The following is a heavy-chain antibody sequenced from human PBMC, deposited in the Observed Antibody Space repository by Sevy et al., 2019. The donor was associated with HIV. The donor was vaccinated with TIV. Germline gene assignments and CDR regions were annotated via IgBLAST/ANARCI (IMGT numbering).Heavy chain of an antibody. D-gene: IGHD4-4*01. CDR3: ASRSRNDYNGGDY. Sequence: SETLSLTCTVSGDSVTSGSHYWSWIRQPPGKGLEWIGYIYYSGSTTYNPSLKSRVTISVDTSKNHFSLKLYSVTTADTAVYYCASRSRNDYNGGDYWGQGTLVTVSS. J-gene: IGHJ4*02. CDR1: GDSVTSGSHY. CDR2: IYYSGST. V-gene: IGHV4-61*01.